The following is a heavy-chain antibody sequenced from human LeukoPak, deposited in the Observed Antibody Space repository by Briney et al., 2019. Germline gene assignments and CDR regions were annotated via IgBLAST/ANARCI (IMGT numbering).Heavy chain of an antibody. CDR3: ARAAYSSTWYSRYFDL. Sequence: GGSLRLSCATSGFTFRSYDMHWVRQATGKGLEWVSGIGTAGEIYYPGSVKGRFTISRENAKNSLYLQMNSLRAGDTAVYYCARAAYSSTWYSRYFDLWGRGTLVTVSS. J-gene: IGHJ2*01. CDR2: IGTAGEI. CDR1: GFTFRSYD. V-gene: IGHV3-13*01. D-gene: IGHD6-13*01.